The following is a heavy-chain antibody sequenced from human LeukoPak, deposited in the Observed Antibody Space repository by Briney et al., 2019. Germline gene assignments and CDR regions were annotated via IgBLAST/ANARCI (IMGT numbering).Heavy chain of an antibody. CDR1: GFTFSSYS. CDR2: ISSSSSYI. D-gene: IGHD2-15*01. CDR3: ARGRSVAATGMIDY. V-gene: IGHV3-21*01. Sequence: GGSLRLSCVASGFTFSSYSMNWVRQAPGKGLEWVSSISSSSSYIYYADSVKGRFTISRDNAKNSLYLQMSSLRAEDTAVYYCARGRSVAATGMIDYWGQGTLVTVSS. J-gene: IGHJ4*02.